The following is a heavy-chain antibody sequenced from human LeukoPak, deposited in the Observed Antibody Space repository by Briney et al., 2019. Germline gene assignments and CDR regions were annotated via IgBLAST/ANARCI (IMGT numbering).Heavy chain of an antibody. CDR2: INPNNGNT. V-gene: IGHV1-18*01. CDR3: ARGGLGYCSGGRCPTRWFDP. D-gene: IGHD2-15*01. CDR1: GYTFTNYG. Sequence: ASVKVSCKASGYTFTNYGISWVRQAPGQGLEWMGLINPNNGNTNYPQKVQGRVTMTTDTSTNTAYMELRSLRSDDTAVYYCARGGLGYCSGGRCPTRWFDPWGQGTLVTVSS. J-gene: IGHJ5*02.